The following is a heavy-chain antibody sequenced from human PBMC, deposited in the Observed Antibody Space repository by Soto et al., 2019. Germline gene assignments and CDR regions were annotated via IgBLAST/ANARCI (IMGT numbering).Heavy chain of an antibody. CDR3: ARDNRGGWELLEYYYGMDV. V-gene: IGHV1-24*01. CDR1: GGTFSSYA. D-gene: IGHD1-26*01. J-gene: IGHJ6*02. Sequence: ASVKVSCKASGGTFSSYAISWVRQAPGQGLEWMGGFDPEDGETIYAQKFQGRVTMTEDTSTDTAYMELSSLRSEDTAVYYCARDNRGGWELLEYYYGMDVWGQGTTVTV. CDR2: FDPEDGET.